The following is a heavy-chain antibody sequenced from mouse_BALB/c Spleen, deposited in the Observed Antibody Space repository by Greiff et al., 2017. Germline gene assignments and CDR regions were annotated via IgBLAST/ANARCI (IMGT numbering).Heavy chain of an antibody. V-gene: IGHV1-14*01. J-gene: IGHJ2*01. Sequence: VHVKQSGPGLVKPGASVKMSCKASGYTFTSYVMHWVKQKPGQGLEWIGYINPYNDGTKYNEKFKGKATLTSDKSSSTAYMELSSLTSEDSAVYYCARHYGSNYFDYWGQGTTLTVSS. CDR3: ARHYGSNYFDY. CDR1: GYTFTSYV. D-gene: IGHD1-1*01. CDR2: INPYNDGT.